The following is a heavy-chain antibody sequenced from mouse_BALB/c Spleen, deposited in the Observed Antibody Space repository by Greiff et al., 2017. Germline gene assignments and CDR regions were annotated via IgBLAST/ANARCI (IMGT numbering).Heavy chain of an antibody. Sequence: VQLQQPGAELMKPGASVKISCKATGYTFSSYWIEWVKQRPGHGLEWIGEILPGSGSTNYNEKFKGKATFTADTSSNTAYMQLSSLTSEDSAVYYCARRNYGSSQGYFDVWGAGTTVTVSS. CDR1: GYTFSSYW. CDR2: ILPGSGST. J-gene: IGHJ1*01. D-gene: IGHD1-1*01. V-gene: IGHV1-9*01. CDR3: ARRNYGSSQGYFDV.